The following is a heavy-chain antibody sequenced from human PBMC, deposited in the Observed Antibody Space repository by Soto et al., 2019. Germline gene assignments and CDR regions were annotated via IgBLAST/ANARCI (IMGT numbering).Heavy chain of an antibody. D-gene: IGHD6-6*01. CDR1: GGTFSSYA. Sequence: QVQLVQSGAEVKKPGSSVKVPCKASGGTFSSYAISWVRQAPGQGLEWMGGIIPSFGTANYAQKFQGRVTITADESTSTAYMELSSLRSEDTAVYFCARDLLEYSSPGEDYWGQGTLVTVSS. CDR2: IIPSFGTA. V-gene: IGHV1-69*01. J-gene: IGHJ4*02. CDR3: ARDLLEYSSPGEDY.